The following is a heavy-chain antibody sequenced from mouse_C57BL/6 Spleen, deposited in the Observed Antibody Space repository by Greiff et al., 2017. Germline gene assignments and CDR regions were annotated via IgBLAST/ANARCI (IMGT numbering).Heavy chain of an antibody. CDR1: GYTFTDYY. J-gene: IGHJ2*01. CDR3: ARDGDY. CDR2: INPNNGGT. Sequence: EVQLQQSGPELVKPGASVKISCKASGYTFTDYYMNWVKQSPGKSLEWIGDINPNNGGTSYNQKFKGKATLTVDNSSSTAYMELRSLTSEDSAVYYCARDGDYWGQGTTLTVSS. V-gene: IGHV1-26*01.